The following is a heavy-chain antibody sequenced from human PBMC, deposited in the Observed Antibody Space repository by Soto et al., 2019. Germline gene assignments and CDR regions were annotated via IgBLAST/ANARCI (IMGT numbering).Heavy chain of an antibody. CDR3: AKDSVRDYWAFNAFDI. CDR1: GFTFDDYA. CDR2: ISWNSGSI. J-gene: IGHJ3*02. D-gene: IGHD4-17*01. V-gene: IGHV3-9*01. Sequence: EVQLVESGGGLVQPGRSLRLSCAASGFTFDDYAMHWVRQAPGKGLEWVSGISWNSGSIGYADSVKGRFTISRDNAKNSLYLQMNSLRAEDTALYYCAKDSVRDYWAFNAFDIWGQGTIVNVSS.